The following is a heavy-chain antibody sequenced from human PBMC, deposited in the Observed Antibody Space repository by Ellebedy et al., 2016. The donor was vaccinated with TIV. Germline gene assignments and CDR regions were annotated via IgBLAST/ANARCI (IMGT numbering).Heavy chain of an antibody. CDR2: ISNRDRT. CDR3: ATFNQYYTYLGV. V-gene: IGHV4-39*01. J-gene: IGHJ6*03. CDR1: GDSISSSSDY. Sequence: SETLSLXXTVSGDSISSSSDYWVWIRQPPRKGLEWIGTISNRDRTDYNPSLKSRVFILVDASKNQFFLKLTSVTAADTAVYYCATFNQYYTYLGVWGKGTTVIVSS. D-gene: IGHD1-14*01.